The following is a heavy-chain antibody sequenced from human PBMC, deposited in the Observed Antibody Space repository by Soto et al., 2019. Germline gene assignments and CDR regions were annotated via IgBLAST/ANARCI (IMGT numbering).Heavy chain of an antibody. Sequence: SETLSLTCTVSGGSISSYYWSWIRQPPGKGLEWIGYIYYSGSTNYNPSLKSRVTISVDTSKNQFSLKLSSVTAADTAVYYCARFDYYGSGSYYNAFDPWGQGTLVTVSS. D-gene: IGHD3-10*01. V-gene: IGHV4-59*08. J-gene: IGHJ5*02. CDR1: GGSISSYY. CDR2: IYYSGST. CDR3: ARFDYYGSGSYYNAFDP.